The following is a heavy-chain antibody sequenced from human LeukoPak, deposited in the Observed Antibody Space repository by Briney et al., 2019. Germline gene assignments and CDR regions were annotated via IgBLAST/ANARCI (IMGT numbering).Heavy chain of an antibody. J-gene: IGHJ4*02. CDR3: ARGQYYYGSGSYAKLDY. Sequence: SETLSLTCTVSGYSISSGYYWGWIRQPPGKGLECIGSIYHSGSTYYNPSLKSRVTISVDTSKNQFSLKLSSVTAADTAVYYCARGQYYYGSGSYAKLDYWGQGTLVTVSS. CDR1: GYSISSGYY. D-gene: IGHD3-10*01. V-gene: IGHV4-38-2*02. CDR2: IYHSGST.